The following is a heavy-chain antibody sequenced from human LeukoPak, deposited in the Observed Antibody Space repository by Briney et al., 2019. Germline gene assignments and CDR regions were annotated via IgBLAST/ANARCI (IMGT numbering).Heavy chain of an antibody. CDR1: GFTFSSYA. Sequence: GGSLRLSCAASGFTFSSYAMSWVRQAPGKGLEWVSAISGSGGSTYYADSVKGRFTISRDNSKNTLYLQMNSLRAEDTAVYHCAKSELGSSGYLGDAFDIWGQGTMVTVSS. D-gene: IGHD3-22*01. CDR3: AKSELGSSGYLGDAFDI. V-gene: IGHV3-23*01. CDR2: ISGSGGST. J-gene: IGHJ3*02.